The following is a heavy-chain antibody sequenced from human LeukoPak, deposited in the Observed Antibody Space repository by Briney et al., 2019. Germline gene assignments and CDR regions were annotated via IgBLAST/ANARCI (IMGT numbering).Heavy chain of an antibody. Sequence: PGGSLRLSCAASGFTFSSYGMHWVRQAPGKGLEWVAFIRYDGSNKYYADSVKGRFTISRDNSKNTLYLQMNSLRAEDTAVYYCAKTLLVRVAGGVLDYWGQGTLVTVSS. CDR3: AKTLLVRVAGGVLDY. J-gene: IGHJ4*02. D-gene: IGHD6-19*01. V-gene: IGHV3-30*02. CDR1: GFTFSSYG. CDR2: IRYDGSNK.